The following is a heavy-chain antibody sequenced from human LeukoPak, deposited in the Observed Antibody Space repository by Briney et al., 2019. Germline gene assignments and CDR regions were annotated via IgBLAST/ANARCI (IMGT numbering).Heavy chain of an antibody. CDR3: GRGAYCDPRWVVV. CDR1: GGSFSGYF. Sequence: PSETLTLTCAVYGGSFSGYFWSWIRQPPGKGLGWIGEINHRGSTNYNPTLKSRVTILVDTPKNKFSLKLSSATTPDPAVFYCGRGAYCDPRWVVVWGKGATVTVSS. J-gene: IGHJ6*04. V-gene: IGHV4-34*01. CDR2: INHRGST. D-gene: IGHD4-17*01.